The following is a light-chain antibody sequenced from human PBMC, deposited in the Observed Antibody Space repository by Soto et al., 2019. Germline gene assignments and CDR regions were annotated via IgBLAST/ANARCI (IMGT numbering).Light chain of an antibody. J-gene: IGKJ5*01. Sequence: EIVLTQSPGTLSLSPWERATLSCRASQSVSSSYLAWYQQKPGQAPRLLIYGASSRATGIPDRFSGSGSGTDFTLTISSLEPADFAVYYCQQRSNWPITFGQGTRLEIK. CDR3: QQRSNWPIT. V-gene: IGKV3D-20*02. CDR1: QSVSSSY. CDR2: GAS.